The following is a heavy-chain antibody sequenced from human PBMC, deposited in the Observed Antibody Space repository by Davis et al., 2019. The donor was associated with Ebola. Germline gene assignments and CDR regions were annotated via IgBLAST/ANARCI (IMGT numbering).Heavy chain of an antibody. CDR3: AGTLGYYYGMDV. J-gene: IGHJ6*02. D-gene: IGHD7-27*01. V-gene: IGHV6-1*01. Sequence: SQTLSLTCAISGDSVSSNSAAWNWIRQSPSRGLEWLGRTYYRSKWYNDYAVSVKSRITINPDTSKNQFSLQLNSVTPEDTAEYYCAGTLGYYYGMDVWGQGTTVTGPS. CDR1: GDSVSSNSAA. CDR2: TYYRSKWYN.